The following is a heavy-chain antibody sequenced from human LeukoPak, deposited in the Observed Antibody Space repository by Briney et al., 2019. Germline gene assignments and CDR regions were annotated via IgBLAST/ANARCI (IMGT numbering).Heavy chain of an antibody. V-gene: IGHV3-74*01. CDR3: ARDDYYYDSSGYYPHFDY. CDR2: ISPDGTTT. Sequence: PGGSLRLSCAASGFTFSSYWMHWVRQAPGKGLVWVSRISPDGTTTSYADSVKGRFTISRDNAKNSLYLQMNSLRAEDTAVYYCARDDYYYDSSGYYPHFDYWGQGTLVTVSS. D-gene: IGHD3-22*01. J-gene: IGHJ4*02. CDR1: GFTFSSYW.